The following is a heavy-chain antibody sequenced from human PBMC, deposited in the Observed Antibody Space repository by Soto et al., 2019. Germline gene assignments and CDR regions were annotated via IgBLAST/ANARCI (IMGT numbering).Heavy chain of an antibody. CDR1: GGSISSGGYS. Sequence: SETLSLTCAVSGGSISSGGYSWSWIRQPPGKGLEWIGYIYHSGSTYYNPSLKSRVTISVDRSKNQFSLKLSSVTAADTAVYYCARGGRGYCSSTSCRNWSDPWGQGTLVTVSS. J-gene: IGHJ5*02. D-gene: IGHD2-2*01. CDR2: IYHSGST. V-gene: IGHV4-30-2*01. CDR3: ARGGRGYCSSTSCRNWSDP.